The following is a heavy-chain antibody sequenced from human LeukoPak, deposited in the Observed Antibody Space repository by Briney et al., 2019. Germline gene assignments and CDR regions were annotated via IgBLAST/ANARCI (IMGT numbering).Heavy chain of an antibody. Sequence: GASVKVSCKASGYTFTGYYMHWVRQAPGQGFEWMGWINPNSGDTNYAQKFQGRVTMTRDTSISTAHMELSRLRSDDTAVYYCARANPPYCSSTTCLSDYWGQGTLVTVSS. J-gene: IGHJ4*02. D-gene: IGHD2-2*01. V-gene: IGHV1-2*02. CDR1: GYTFTGYY. CDR2: INPNSGDT. CDR3: ARANPPYCSSTTCLSDY.